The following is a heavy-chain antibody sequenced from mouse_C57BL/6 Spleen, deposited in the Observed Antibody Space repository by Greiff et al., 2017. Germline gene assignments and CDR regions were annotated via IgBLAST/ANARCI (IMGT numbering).Heavy chain of an antibody. D-gene: IGHD1-1*01. V-gene: IGHV1-80*01. CDR1: GYAFSSYW. CDR2: IYPGDGDT. CDR3: ARWDYGSSPYYAMAY. Sequence: VQLQQSGAELVKPGASVKISCKASGYAFSSYWMNWVKQRPGKGLEWIGQIYPGDGDTNYNGKFKGKATLTADKSSSTAYMQLSSLTSEDSAVYFCARWDYGSSPYYAMAYWGQGTSVTVSS. J-gene: IGHJ4*01.